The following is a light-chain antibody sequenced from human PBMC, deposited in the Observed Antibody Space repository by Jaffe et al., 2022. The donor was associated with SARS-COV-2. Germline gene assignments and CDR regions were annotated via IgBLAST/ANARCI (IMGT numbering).Light chain of an antibody. CDR1: QGVSSY. V-gene: IGKV3-15*01. J-gene: IGKJ5*01. Sequence: EIVMTQSPATLSVSPGERATLSCRASQGVSSYLAWYQQKPGQAPRLLIYGASARATGIPARFSGSGSGTEFTLTISSLQSEDFAVYYCQQYINWPLTFGQGTRLEIK. CDR3: QQYINWPLT. CDR2: GAS.